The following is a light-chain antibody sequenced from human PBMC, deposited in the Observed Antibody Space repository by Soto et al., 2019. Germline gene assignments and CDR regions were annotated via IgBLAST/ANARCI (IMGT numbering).Light chain of an antibody. V-gene: IGLV2-14*01. CDR1: SSDVGGYNY. J-gene: IGLJ2*01. CDR3: SSYISSSTRHVV. CDR2: DVS. Sequence: QSALTQPASVSGSPGQSITISCTGTSSDVGGYNYVSWYQQHPDKAPKLMIYDVSNRPSGVSNRFSGSKSGNTASLTISGLQAEDEADYYCSSYISSSTRHVVFGGGTKVTVL.